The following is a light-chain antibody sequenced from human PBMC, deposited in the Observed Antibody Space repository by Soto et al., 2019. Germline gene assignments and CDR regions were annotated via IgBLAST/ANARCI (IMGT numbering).Light chain of an antibody. J-gene: IGKJ1*01. Sequence: DIQMTHSPSTLSASVGDRVTITCRASQSISYRLAWYQQKPGKAPKALIYDASGLESGVPSRFSGSGSGTEFTLTISSLQPDDFATYYCQQYNNYLRTFGQGTKVEVK. CDR2: DAS. V-gene: IGKV1-5*01. CDR3: QQYNNYLRT. CDR1: QSISYR.